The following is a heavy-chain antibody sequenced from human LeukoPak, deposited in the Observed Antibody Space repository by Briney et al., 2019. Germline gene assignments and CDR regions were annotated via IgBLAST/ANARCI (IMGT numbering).Heavy chain of an antibody. CDR2: INPNGGGT. D-gene: IGHD2-21*01. CDR1: GYSFTDYY. CDR3: ARADRLHGGPYLIGP. J-gene: IGHJ5*02. V-gene: IGHV1-2*02. Sequence: ASVKVSCKTSGYSFTDYYMHWVRRAPGQGLEWMGWINPNGGGTSSAQKFQGRVTMTGDTSISTVYMEVSWLTSDDTAIYYCARADRLHGGPYLIGPWGQGTLVTVSS.